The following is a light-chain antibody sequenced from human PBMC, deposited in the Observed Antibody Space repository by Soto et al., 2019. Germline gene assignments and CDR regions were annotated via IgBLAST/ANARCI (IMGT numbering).Light chain of an antibody. CDR3: QQYGGSPRT. J-gene: IGKJ1*01. Sequence: EIVLTQSPGTLSLSPGERATLSCRASQSVSSSSLAWYQQKRGQAPRLLIHGASNRATGIPDRFCGSGSGTDFTLTISRLEPEDFAVYYCQQYGGSPRTFGQGTKVEVK. CDR1: QSVSSSS. CDR2: GAS. V-gene: IGKV3-20*01.